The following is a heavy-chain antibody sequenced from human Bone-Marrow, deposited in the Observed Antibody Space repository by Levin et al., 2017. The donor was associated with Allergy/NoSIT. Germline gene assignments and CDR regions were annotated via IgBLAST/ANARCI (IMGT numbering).Heavy chain of an antibody. D-gene: IGHD5-12*01. CDR1: GGSISSYY. CDR2: IYYSGST. V-gene: IGHV4-59*01. J-gene: IGHJ4*02. CDR3: ARGLGQYSGNELKYYFDY. Sequence: PSETLSLTCTVSGGSISSYYWTWIRQPPGKGLEWIGYIYYSGSTNYNPSLKSRVTISVDTSKNQFSLKLSSVTAADTAVYYCARGLGQYSGNELKYYFDYWGQGTLVTVSS.